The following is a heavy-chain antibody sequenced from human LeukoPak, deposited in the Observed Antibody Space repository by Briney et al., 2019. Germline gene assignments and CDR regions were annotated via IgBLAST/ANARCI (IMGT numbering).Heavy chain of an antibody. Sequence: SETLSLTCTVSGYSISTDYYWGWIRQPPGKRLEWIGSIHHSGSTNYNPSLKSRVTISVDTSKNQFSLKLSSVTAADTAVYYCARTARWFGESFYFDYWGQGTLVTVSS. J-gene: IGHJ4*02. CDR2: IHHSGST. CDR3: ARTARWFGESFYFDY. D-gene: IGHD3-10*01. V-gene: IGHV4-38-2*02. CDR1: GYSISTDYY.